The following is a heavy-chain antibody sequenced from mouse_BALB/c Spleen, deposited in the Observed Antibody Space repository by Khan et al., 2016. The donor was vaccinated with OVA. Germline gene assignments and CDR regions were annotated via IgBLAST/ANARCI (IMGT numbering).Heavy chain of an antibody. J-gene: IGHJ4*01. V-gene: IGHV2-3*01. D-gene: IGHD1-2*01. CDR1: GFSLTSYG. CDR2: IWGDGST. CDR3: AKWGTANYYAMDY. Sequence: QVQLQQSGPGLVAPSQSLSITCTVSGFSLTSYGVNWVRQPPGKGLEWLGVIWGDGSTNYHSTLMSRLSISKDNSQSQVFLKLSSLQTDDTATYXSAKWGTANYYAMDYWGQGTSVTVSS.